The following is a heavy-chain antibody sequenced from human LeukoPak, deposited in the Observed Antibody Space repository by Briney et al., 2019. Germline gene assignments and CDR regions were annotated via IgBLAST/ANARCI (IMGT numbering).Heavy chain of an antibody. J-gene: IGHJ4*02. CDR1: GYTFTSYY. V-gene: IGHV1-2*02. CDR3: ARYPIAVADDY. Sequence: ASVKVSCNASGYTFTSYYMRWVRQAPGQGLEWMGWINPNSGGTNYAQKFQGRGTMTRDTSISTAYMELSRLRSDATAVYYCARYPIAVADDYWGQGTLVTVSS. D-gene: IGHD6-19*01. CDR2: INPNSGGT.